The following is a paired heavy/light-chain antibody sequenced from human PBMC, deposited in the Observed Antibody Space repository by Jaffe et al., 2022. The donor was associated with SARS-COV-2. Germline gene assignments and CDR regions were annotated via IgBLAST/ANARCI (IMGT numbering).Heavy chain of an antibody. CDR2: TSFNGTTN. J-gene: IGHJ4*02. CDR3: ARADSGYEHAIFDY. D-gene: IGHD5-12*01. Sequence: QVQLVESGGDVVQPGKSLRLSCEVSGFIFNKYPMHWVRQAPGKGLEWVAVTSFNGTTNYYGDSVRGRFTISRDNSKNTLFLQMENLRPDDTAVYFCARADSGYEHAIFDYWGLGTLVTVSS. V-gene: IGHV3-30*04. CDR1: GFIFNKYP.
Light chain of an antibody. CDR3: CSYAGYSTFAVI. J-gene: IGLJ2*01. V-gene: IGLV2-23*02. CDR2: EAT. CDR1: SSDIVNSNL. Sequence: QSALTQPASVSGSPGQSITISCAGISSDIVNSNLVSWLQQHPGKAPKLLLYEATKRPSGVSNRFSGSMSGNTASLTISGLQAEDEADYYCCSYAGYSTFAVIFGRGTRLTVL.